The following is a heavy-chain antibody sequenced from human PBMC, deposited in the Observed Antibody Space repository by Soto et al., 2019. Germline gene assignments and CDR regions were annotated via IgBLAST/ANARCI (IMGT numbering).Heavy chain of an antibody. Sequence: GGSLRLSCSASGFTVSSNYMSWVRQAPGKGLEWVSVIYSGGSTYYADSVKGRFTISRHNSKNTLYLQMNSLRAEDTAVYYCARDLYYYDSSGYAWGQGTLVTVS. CDR1: GFTVSSNY. CDR2: IYSGGST. D-gene: IGHD3-22*01. J-gene: IGHJ5*02. CDR3: ARDLYYYDSSGYA. V-gene: IGHV3-53*04.